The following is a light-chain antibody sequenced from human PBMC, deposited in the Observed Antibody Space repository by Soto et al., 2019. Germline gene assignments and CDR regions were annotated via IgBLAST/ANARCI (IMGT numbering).Light chain of an antibody. CDR2: AAS. CDR1: QSIGSS. CDR3: QQYDQWWT. Sequence: EIVMTQSPATLSVSPGERATLSCRASQSIGSSLAWYQVEPGQAPRLLIYAASTRVAGIPDRFSGSGSGTEFTLTISSLQSEDFRVYFCQQYDQWWTFGQGTKV. J-gene: IGKJ1*01. V-gene: IGKV3-15*01.